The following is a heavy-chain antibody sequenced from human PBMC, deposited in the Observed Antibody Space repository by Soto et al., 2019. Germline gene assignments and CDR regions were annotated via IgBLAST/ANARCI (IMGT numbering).Heavy chain of an antibody. CDR1: GGTFSSYA. CDR3: ARGPQQLLLVD. J-gene: IGHJ4*02. CDR2: IIPIFGTA. D-gene: IGHD6-13*01. V-gene: IGHV1-69*13. Sequence: ASVKVSCKASGGTFSSYAISWVRQSPGQGLEWMGGIIPIFGTASYAQKFQGRVTITADESTSTAYMELSSLRSEDTAVYYCARGPQQLLLVDWGQGTLVTVAS.